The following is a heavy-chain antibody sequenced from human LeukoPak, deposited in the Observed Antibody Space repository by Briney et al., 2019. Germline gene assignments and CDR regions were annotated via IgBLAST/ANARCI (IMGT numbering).Heavy chain of an antibody. J-gene: IGHJ4*02. CDR1: GFTFSSYA. CDR2: ISGSGGST. CDR3: ARDRRGGRYYFDY. Sequence: GGSLKLSCAASGFTFSSYAMSWVRQAPGKGLEWVSAISGSGGSTYYADSVKGRFTISRDNSKNSLYLQMNSLRAEDTAVYYCARDRRGGRYYFDYWGQGTLVTVSS. V-gene: IGHV3-23*01. D-gene: IGHD3-16*01.